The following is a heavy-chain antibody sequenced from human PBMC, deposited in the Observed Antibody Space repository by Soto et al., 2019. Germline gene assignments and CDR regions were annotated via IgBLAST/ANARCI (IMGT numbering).Heavy chain of an antibody. CDR1: GFTFMNYA. D-gene: IGHD1-1*01. CDR3: VRDLYRSATMPCLDH. CDR2: ISDTGGDS. V-gene: IGHV3-23*01. Sequence: GGSLRLSCEASGFTFMNYAMSWVRQSPGKGLEWVSSISDTGGDSYYADSMDGRFTVSRDNSKNTLYLQINSLSAEDTAIYYCVRDLYRSATMPCLDHWGQGALVTVSS. J-gene: IGHJ4*02.